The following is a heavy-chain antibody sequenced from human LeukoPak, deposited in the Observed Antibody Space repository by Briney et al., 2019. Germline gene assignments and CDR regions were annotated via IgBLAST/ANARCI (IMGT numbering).Heavy chain of an antibody. Sequence: PSETLSLTCTVSGGSISSYYWSWIRQPAGKGLEWIGRIYTSGRTYYNPSLKSRVSMSVDTSKNQFSLKLSSVTAADTAVYYCARLSTVTTSFDYWGQGTLVTVSS. D-gene: IGHD4-11*01. CDR3: ARLSTVTTSFDY. CDR2: IYTSGRT. J-gene: IGHJ4*02. V-gene: IGHV4-4*07. CDR1: GGSISSYY.